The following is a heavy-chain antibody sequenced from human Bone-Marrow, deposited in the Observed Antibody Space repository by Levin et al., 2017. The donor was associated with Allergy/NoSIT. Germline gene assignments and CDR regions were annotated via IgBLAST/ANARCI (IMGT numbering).Heavy chain of an antibody. CDR1: GGSFSGYY. J-gene: IGHJ4*02. V-gene: IGHV4-34*01. Sequence: PSETLSLTCAVYGGSFSGYYWSWIRQPPGKGLEWIGEINHSGSTNYNPSLKSRVTISVDTSKNQFSLKLSSVTAADTAVYYCARGGRRGRFSPYLYYFDYWGQGTLVTVSS. CDR2: INHSGST. D-gene: IGHD3-3*01. CDR3: ARGGRRGRFSPYLYYFDY.